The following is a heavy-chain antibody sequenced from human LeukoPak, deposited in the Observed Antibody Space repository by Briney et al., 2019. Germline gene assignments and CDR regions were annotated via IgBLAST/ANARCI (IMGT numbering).Heavy chain of an antibody. D-gene: IGHD2-2*01. V-gene: IGHV1-2*02. CDR3: ARGGDIVVVPAAMSFDY. J-gene: IGHJ4*02. CDR1: GYTFTGYY. Sequence: ASVKVSCKASGYTFTGYYMHWVRQAPGQGLEWMGWINPNSGGTNYAQKFQGRVTMTGDTSISTAYMELSRLRSDDTAVYYCARGGDIVVVPAAMSFDYWGQGTLVTVSS. CDR2: INPNSGGT.